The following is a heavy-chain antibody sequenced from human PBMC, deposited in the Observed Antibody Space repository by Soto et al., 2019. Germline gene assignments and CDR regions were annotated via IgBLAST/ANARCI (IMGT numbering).Heavy chain of an antibody. D-gene: IGHD5-12*01. CDR1: GFTFSSYG. V-gene: IGHV3-33*01. CDR2: IWYDGSNK. CDR3: ARDVVRGYSGYGAIYYYYGMDV. Sequence: PGGSLRLSCAASGFTFSSYGMHWVRQAPGKGLEWVAVIWYDGSNKYYADSVKGRFTISRDNSKNTLYLQMNSLRAEDTAVYYCARDVVRGYSGYGAIYYYYGMDVWGQGTTVTVSS. J-gene: IGHJ6*02.